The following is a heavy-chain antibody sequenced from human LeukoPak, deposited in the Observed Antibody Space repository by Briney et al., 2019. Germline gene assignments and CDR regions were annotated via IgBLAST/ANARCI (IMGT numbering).Heavy chain of an antibody. CDR2: INTDGSTT. J-gene: IGHJ4*02. V-gene: IGHV3-74*01. Sequence: GGSLRLSCAASGFTFSNYWMHWVRQAPGKGLVWVSHINTDGSTTGYADSVKGRFTISRDNSKNTLYLQMNSLRAEDTAVYYCARESSSNPLFPQSTLDYWGQGTLVTVSS. D-gene: IGHD6-6*01. CDR1: GFTFSNYW. CDR3: ARESSSNPLFPQSTLDY.